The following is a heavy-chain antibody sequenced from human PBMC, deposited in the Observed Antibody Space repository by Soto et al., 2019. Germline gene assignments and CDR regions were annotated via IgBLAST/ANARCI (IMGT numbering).Heavy chain of an antibody. J-gene: IGHJ4*02. CDR2: INVGDDKT. Sequence: QVQLVQSGAEVKKPGASVRLSCKVSGKSFDNFAVHWVRQTPGQRPAWMGRINVGDDKTKYSEKFQGRVIVSYDTSATTADMELRALSSEDTAVYYCARAKYDYIWGSYHPFDQWAQGAQVTVAS. CDR1: GKSFDNFA. D-gene: IGHD3-16*02. CDR3: ARAKYDYIWGSYHPFDQ. V-gene: IGHV1-3*01.